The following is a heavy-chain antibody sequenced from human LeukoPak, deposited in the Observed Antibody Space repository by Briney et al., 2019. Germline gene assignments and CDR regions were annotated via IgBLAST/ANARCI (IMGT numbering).Heavy chain of an antibody. V-gene: IGHV1-24*01. D-gene: IGHD4-23*01. CDR3: AASPELRWYNPGVDY. CDR1: GYTFTSYG. CDR2: FDPEDGET. J-gene: IGHJ4*02. Sequence: ASVKVSCKASGYTFTSYGISWVRQAPGKGLEWMGGFDPEDGETIYAQKFQGRVTMTEDTSTDTAYMELSSLRSEDTAVYYCAASPELRWYNPGVDYWGQGTLVTVSS.